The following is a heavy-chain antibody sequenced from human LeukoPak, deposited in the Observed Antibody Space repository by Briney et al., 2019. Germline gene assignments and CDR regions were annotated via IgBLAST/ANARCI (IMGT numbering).Heavy chain of an antibody. CDR2: ISYDGSNK. D-gene: IGHD4-17*01. V-gene: IGHV3-30-3*01. J-gene: IGHJ6*02. Sequence: GGSLRLSCAVSGFTSSSYAMHWVRQAPGKGLEWVAVISYDGSNKYYADSVKGRFTISRDNSKNTLYLQMNSLRAEDTAVYYCARDHDYGDYAYYYGMDVWGQGTTVTVSS. CDR3: ARDHDYGDYAYYYGMDV. CDR1: GFTSSSYA.